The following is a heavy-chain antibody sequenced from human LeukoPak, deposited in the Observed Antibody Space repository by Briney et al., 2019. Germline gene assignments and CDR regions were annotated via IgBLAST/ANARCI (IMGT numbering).Heavy chain of an antibody. J-gene: IGHJ4*02. Sequence: GRPLRLSCTASGFIFSRYGMHWVRQAPGKGLGWVALIRFDGSNRYYADSVKGRFSISRDNGKNTLYLQMHSLRAEDTSVYYCARDLGSHFDFWGQGTLVTVSS. CDR2: IRFDGSNR. V-gene: IGHV3-33*01. CDR1: GFIFSRYG. CDR3: ARDLGSHFDF. D-gene: IGHD2-15*01.